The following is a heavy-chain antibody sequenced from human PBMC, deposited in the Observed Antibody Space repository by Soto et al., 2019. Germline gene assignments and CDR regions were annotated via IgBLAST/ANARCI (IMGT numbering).Heavy chain of an antibody. V-gene: IGHV1-8*01. Sequence: ASVKVSCKASGYTFTSYDINWVRQATGQGLEWMGWMNPNSGNTGYAQKFQGRVTMTRNTSISTAYMELSSLRSEDTAVYYCARGLQDIVVVPAARGLNWFDPWGQGTLVTVSS. D-gene: IGHD2-2*01. CDR3: ARGLQDIVVVPAARGLNWFDP. CDR1: GYTFTSYD. CDR2: MNPNSGNT. J-gene: IGHJ5*02.